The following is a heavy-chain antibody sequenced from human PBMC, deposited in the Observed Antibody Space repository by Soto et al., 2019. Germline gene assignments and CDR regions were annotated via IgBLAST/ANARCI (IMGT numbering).Heavy chain of an antibody. CDR3: ATTSPAAKGYYYGMDG. CDR1: GFTFSSYG. Sequence: PGESLKISCAASGFTFSSYGMHCVRQAPGKGLEWVAVIWYDGSNKYYADSVKGRFTISRDNSKNTLYLQMNSLRAEDTAVYYCATTSPAAKGYYYGMDGWAQGTTVTVSS. J-gene: IGHJ6*02. CDR2: IWYDGSNK. D-gene: IGHD2-2*01. V-gene: IGHV3-33*01.